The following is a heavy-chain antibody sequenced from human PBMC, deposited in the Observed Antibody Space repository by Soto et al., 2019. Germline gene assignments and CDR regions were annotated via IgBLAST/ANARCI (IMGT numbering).Heavy chain of an antibody. Sequence: EVQLVESGGGLVQPGRSLRLSCVASGFKCDDYAMHWVRQRPGKGLEWISGISWDSVGMGSADSVTGRFIDSRDNAKNSQFLQMKSLTPDDTAVYYCAKGESSTWFPVNGLDPWGQGTRVTVSS. D-gene: IGHD6-13*01. CDR2: ISWDSVGM. CDR3: AKGESSTWFPVNGLDP. CDR1: GFKCDDYA. J-gene: IGHJ5*02. V-gene: IGHV3-9*01.